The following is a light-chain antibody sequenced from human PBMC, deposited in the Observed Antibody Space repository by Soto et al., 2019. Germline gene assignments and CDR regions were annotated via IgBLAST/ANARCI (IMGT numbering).Light chain of an antibody. CDR2: GAS. CDR3: QQYGSSGT. V-gene: IGKV3-20*01. J-gene: IGKJ1*01. Sequence: EIVLTQSPGTLSLSPGERATLSCRASQSVSNNYLAWYQQKPGQAPRLLIYGASNRATGIPDRFSRSGSGTDFTLTISRLEPEDFAVYYCQQYGSSGTFGQGTKVDIK. CDR1: QSVSNNY.